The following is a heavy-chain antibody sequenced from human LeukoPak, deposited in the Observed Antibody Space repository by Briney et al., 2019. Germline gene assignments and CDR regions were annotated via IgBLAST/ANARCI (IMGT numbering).Heavy chain of an antibody. D-gene: IGHD6-19*01. CDR3: AKDKLAVAGPIDY. CDR2: ISYDGSNK. V-gene: IGHV3-30*18. Sequence: GGSLRLSCAASGFTFSSYGMHWVRQAPGKGQEWVAVISYDGSNKYYADSVKGRFTISRDNSKNTLYLQMNSLRAEDTAVYYCAKDKLAVAGPIDYWGQGTLVTVSS. CDR1: GFTFSSYG. J-gene: IGHJ4*02.